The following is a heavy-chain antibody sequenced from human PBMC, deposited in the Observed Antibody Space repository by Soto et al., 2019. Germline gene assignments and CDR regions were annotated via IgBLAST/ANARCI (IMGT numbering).Heavy chain of an antibody. CDR1: GGSFSGYY. Sequence: QVQLQQWGAGLLKPSETLSLTCAVYGGSFSGYYWSWIRQPPGKGLEWIGEINHSGSTNYNPSLKSRVTISVDTSKNQFSLKLSSVTAADTAVYYCARYVDQADAFDIWGQGTMVTVSS. V-gene: IGHV4-34*01. J-gene: IGHJ3*02. CDR2: INHSGST. D-gene: IGHD3-16*01. CDR3: ARYVDQADAFDI.